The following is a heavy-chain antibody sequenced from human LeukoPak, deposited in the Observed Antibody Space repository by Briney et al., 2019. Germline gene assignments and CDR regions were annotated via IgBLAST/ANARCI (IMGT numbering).Heavy chain of an antibody. J-gene: IGHJ4*02. CDR2: IIPILGIA. Sequence: GASVKVSCKASGGTFSSYAISWVRQAPGQGLEWMGRIIPILGIANYAQKFQGRVTITAHKSTSTAYMELSSLRSEDTAVYYCARDPIAVAGNDYWGQGTLVTVSS. CDR1: GGTFSSYA. D-gene: IGHD6-19*01. CDR3: ARDPIAVAGNDY. V-gene: IGHV1-69*04.